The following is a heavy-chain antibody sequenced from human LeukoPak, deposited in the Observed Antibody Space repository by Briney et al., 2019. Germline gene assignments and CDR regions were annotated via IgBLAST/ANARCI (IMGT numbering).Heavy chain of an antibody. J-gene: IGHJ4*02. V-gene: IGHV1-2*02. D-gene: IGHD6-19*01. CDR2: INPNSGGT. CDR1: GYTFTGYY. CDR3: ARERLKWLAYHPDY. Sequence: GASVKVSCKASGYTFTGYYMHWVRQAPGQGLEWMGWINPNSGGTNYAQKFQGRVTMTRDTSISTAHMELSRLRSDDTAVYYCARERLKWLAYHPDYWGQGTLVTVSS.